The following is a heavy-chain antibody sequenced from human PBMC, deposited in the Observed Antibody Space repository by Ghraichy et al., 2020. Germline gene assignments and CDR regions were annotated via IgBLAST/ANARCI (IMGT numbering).Heavy chain of an antibody. CDR2: IYYSGST. D-gene: IGHD5-24*01. J-gene: IGHJ4*02. Sequence: SETLSLTCTVSGGSISSSSYYWGWIRQPPGKGLEWIGSIYYSGSTYYNPSLKSRVTISVDTSKNQFSLKLSSVTAADTAVYYCARRLATTFEGWGQGTLVTVSS. V-gene: IGHV4-39*01. CDR1: GGSISSSSYY. CDR3: ARRLATTFEG.